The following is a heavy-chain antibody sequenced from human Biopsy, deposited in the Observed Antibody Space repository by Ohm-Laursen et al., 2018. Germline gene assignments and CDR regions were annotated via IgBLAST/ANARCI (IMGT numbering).Heavy chain of an antibody. CDR2: IYSSGGT. V-gene: IGHV4-4*07. D-gene: IGHD3-22*01. CDR1: GGSIISYY. J-gene: IGHJ3*01. CDR3: ASVVLGPTNDAFDL. Sequence: TLSLTCTVSGGSIISYYWNWIRQPAGKGLEWIGRIYSSGGTKYNPSLKSRVTMSVDTSKKQLSLKVRSVTAADTAMYYCASVVLGPTNDAFDLWGQGTMVVVSS.